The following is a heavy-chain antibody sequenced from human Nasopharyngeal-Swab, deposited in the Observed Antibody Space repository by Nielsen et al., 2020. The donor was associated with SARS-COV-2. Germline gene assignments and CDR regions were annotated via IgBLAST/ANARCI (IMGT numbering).Heavy chain of an antibody. Sequence: GESLKISCPASGFTFSTYWMSWVRQAPGKGLEWVASIKHDGSETYYVDSLKGRFTISRDNAKKSLYLQMTSLRAEDTAVYYCARDDGYGDYWGQGTLVTVSS. V-gene: IGHV3-7*01. D-gene: IGHD5-12*01. CDR2: IKHDGSET. CDR3: ARDDGYGDY. CDR1: GFTFSTYW. J-gene: IGHJ4*02.